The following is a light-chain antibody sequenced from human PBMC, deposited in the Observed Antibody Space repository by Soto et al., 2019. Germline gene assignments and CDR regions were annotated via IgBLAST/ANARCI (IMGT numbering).Light chain of an antibody. J-gene: IGLJ2*01. CDR1: SGSVSTSYY. CDR2: STN. CDR3: VLYMGSGIWV. Sequence: QTVVTQEPSFSVSPGGTVTLTCGLSSGSVSTSYYPSWYQQTPGQAPRTLIYSTNTRSSGVPDRFSGSILGNKAALTITGAQADDEPDYYCVLYMGSGIWVFGGGTKVTVL. V-gene: IGLV8-61*01.